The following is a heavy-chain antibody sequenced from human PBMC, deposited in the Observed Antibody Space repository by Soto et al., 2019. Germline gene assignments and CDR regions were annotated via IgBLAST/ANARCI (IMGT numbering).Heavy chain of an antibody. V-gene: IGHV1-69*12. CDR3: ASPGETPYYYGMDV. Sequence: QVQLVQSGAEVKKPGSSVKVSCKASGGTFSSYAMSWVRQAPGQGLEWMGGIIPIFGTADYAQRFQGRVTITADESTSTAYMELSSLRSEDTAVYYCASPGETPYYYGMDVWGQGTTVTVSS. J-gene: IGHJ6*02. CDR2: IIPIFGTA. CDR1: GGTFSSYA.